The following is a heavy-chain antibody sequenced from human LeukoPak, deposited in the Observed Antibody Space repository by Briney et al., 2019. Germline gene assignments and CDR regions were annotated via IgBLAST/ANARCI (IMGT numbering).Heavy chain of an antibody. D-gene: IGHD3-3*01. J-gene: IGHJ5*02. CDR1: GYTFTGYY. CDR3: ARVSQYYDFWSGYYNRFDP. Sequence: ASVKVSCKASGYTFTGYYMHWVRQAPGQGLEWMGWINPNSGGTNYAQKFQGRVTMTRDTSISTAYMELSRLRSDDTAVYYCARVSQYYDFWSGYYNRFDPWGQGTLVTVSS. CDR2: INPNSGGT. V-gene: IGHV1-2*02.